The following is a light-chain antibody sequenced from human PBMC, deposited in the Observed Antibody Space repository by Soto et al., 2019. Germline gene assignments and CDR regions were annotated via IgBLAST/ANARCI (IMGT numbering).Light chain of an antibody. CDR2: RDR. V-gene: IGLV3-9*01. CDR3: QVWDSSTV. CDR1: NIGNKN. J-gene: IGLJ2*01. Sequence: SSELTQPLSVSVALGQTARITCGGNNIGNKNVHWYQQKPGQAPVLVIYRDRNRPSEIPERFSGSNSGNTATLTISRAQAGDEADYYCQVWDSSTVFGAGTKLTVL.